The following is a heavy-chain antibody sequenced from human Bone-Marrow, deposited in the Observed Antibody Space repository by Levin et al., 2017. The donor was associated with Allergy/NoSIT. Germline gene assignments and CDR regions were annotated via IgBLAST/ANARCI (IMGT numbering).Heavy chain of an antibody. CDR2: IIPIFGTA. CDR3: ARDRVNPTVTPRGYDAFDI. CDR1: GGTFSSYA. V-gene: IGHV1-69*01. D-gene: IGHD4-17*01. Sequence: GGSLRLSCKASGGTFSSYAISWVRQAPGQGLEWMGGIIPIFGTANYAQKFQGRVTITADESTSTAYMELSSLRSEDTAVYYCARDRVNPTVTPRGYDAFDIWGQGTMVTVSS. J-gene: IGHJ3*02.